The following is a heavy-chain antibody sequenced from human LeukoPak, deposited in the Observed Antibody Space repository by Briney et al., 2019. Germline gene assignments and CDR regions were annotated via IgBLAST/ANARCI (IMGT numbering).Heavy chain of an antibody. V-gene: IGHV1-69*05. CDR2: IIPIFGTA. D-gene: IGHD6-6*01. Sequence: SVKVSCKASRGTFSSYAISWVRQAPGQGLEWMGGIIPIFGTANYAQKFQGRVTITTDESTSTAYMELSSLRSEDTAVYYCARELSRIAARWHNWFDPWGQGTLVTVSS. CDR1: RGTFSSYA. J-gene: IGHJ5*02. CDR3: ARELSRIAARWHNWFDP.